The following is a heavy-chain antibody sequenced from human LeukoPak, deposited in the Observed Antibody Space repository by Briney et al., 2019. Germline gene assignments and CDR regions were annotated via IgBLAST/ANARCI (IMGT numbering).Heavy chain of an antibody. J-gene: IGHJ4*02. CDR3: ARAGHHYGSGSSFDY. V-gene: IGHV3-7*01. D-gene: IGHD3-10*01. Sequence: GGSLRLSCAASGFTFSSYSMNWVRQAPGKGLEWVANIKQDGSEKYYVDSVKGRFTISRDNAKNSLYLQMNSLRAEDTAVYYCARAGHHYGSGSSFDYWGQGTLVTVSS. CDR2: IKQDGSEK. CDR1: GFTFSSYS.